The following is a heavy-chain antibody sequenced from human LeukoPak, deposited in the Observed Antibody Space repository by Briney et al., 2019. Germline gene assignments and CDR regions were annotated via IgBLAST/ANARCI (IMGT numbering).Heavy chain of an antibody. Sequence: TGGSLRLSCAASGFTFSDYYMSWIRQAPGKGLEWVSVIYSGGSTYYADSVKGRFTISRDNSKNTLYLQMNSLRAEDTAVYYCARDYYDSSGYYYGGHYSYFDLWGRGTLVTVSS. CDR1: GFTFSDYY. V-gene: IGHV3-66*02. CDR2: IYSGGST. CDR3: ARDYYDSSGYYYGGHYSYFDL. D-gene: IGHD3-22*01. J-gene: IGHJ2*01.